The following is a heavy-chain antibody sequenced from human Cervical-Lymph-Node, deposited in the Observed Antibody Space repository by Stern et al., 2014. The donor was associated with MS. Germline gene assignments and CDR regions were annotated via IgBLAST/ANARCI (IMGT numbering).Heavy chain of an antibody. V-gene: IGHV3-33*01. J-gene: IGHJ4*02. D-gene: IGHD5-12*01. CDR3: ARDLALVALDY. CDR1: GFSFSSYA. Sequence: VHLVESGGGVVQPGRSLRLSCAASGFSFSSYAMHWVRQSPGKGLEWVAVIWYDGSDKYYADSVKGRFTISRDNFKNTLYLQMNSLRAEDTAVYYCARDLALVALDYWGQGTLVTVSS. CDR2: IWYDGSDK.